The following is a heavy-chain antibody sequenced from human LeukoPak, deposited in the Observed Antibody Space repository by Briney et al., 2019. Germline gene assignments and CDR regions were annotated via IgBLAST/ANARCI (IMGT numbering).Heavy chain of an antibody. CDR1: GYTFTSYA. Sequence: ASVKVSCKASGYTFTSYAMNWVRQAPGQGLEWMGWISAYNGNTNYAQKLQGRVTMTTDTSTSTAYMELRSLRSDDTAVYYCARVFRVWEHVDYWGQGTLVTVSS. D-gene: IGHD1-26*01. CDR3: ARVFRVWEHVDY. J-gene: IGHJ4*02. V-gene: IGHV1-18*01. CDR2: ISAYNGNT.